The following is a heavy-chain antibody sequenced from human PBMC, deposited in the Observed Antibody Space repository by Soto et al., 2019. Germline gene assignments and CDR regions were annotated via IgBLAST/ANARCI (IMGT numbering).Heavy chain of an antibody. Sequence: RASVKVSCKASGYTFTSYGISWVRQAPGQGLEWMGWISAYNGNTNYAQKLQGRVTMTTDTSTSTAYMELRSLRSDDTAVYYCARGRVRFLEWSIVDYWGQGTLVTVSS. CDR2: ISAYNGNT. V-gene: IGHV1-18*01. D-gene: IGHD3-3*01. J-gene: IGHJ4*02. CDR3: ARGRVRFLEWSIVDY. CDR1: GYTFTSYG.